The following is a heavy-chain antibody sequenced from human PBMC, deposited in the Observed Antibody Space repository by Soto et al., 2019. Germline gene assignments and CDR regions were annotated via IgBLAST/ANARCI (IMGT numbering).Heavy chain of an antibody. Sequence: GASVKVSCKASGYTFTSYDMHWVRQAPGQRLEWMGWINAGNGNTKYSQKFQGRVTITRDTSASTAYMELSSLRAEDTAVYYCARILIIGTTRGSYFDYWGQGTLVTVSS. V-gene: IGHV1-3*01. CDR2: INAGNGNT. D-gene: IGHD1-20*01. J-gene: IGHJ4*02. CDR3: ARILIIGTTRGSYFDY. CDR1: GYTFTSYD.